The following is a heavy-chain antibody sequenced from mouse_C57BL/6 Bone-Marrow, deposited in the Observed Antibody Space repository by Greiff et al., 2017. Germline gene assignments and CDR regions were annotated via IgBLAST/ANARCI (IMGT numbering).Heavy chain of an antibody. D-gene: IGHD4-1*01. CDR2: IDPSDSYT. V-gene: IGHV1-69*01. CDR3: ARGGLGDY. Sequence: VQLQQSGAELVMPGASVKLSCKASGYTFTSYWMHWVKQRPGQGLEWIGEIDPSDSYTNYNQKFKGKSTLTVDKSSSTAYMQLSSLTSEDSAVYYCARGGLGDYWGQGTSVTVSS. CDR1: GYTFTSYW. J-gene: IGHJ4*01.